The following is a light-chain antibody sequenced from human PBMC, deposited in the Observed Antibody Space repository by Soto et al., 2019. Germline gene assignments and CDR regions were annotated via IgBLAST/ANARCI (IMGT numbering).Light chain of an antibody. CDR3: QTWDTAYVI. CDR1: SGHTNYA. V-gene: IGLV4-69*01. Sequence: QPVLTQSPSASASLGASVNLTCTLSSGHTNYAIALHQQQPDKGPRYLMKINSDGSYSKGDGIPDRFSCSTSGAERYLTISSLQSEDEADYYCQTWDTAYVIFGGGTKLTVL. CDR2: INSDGSY. J-gene: IGLJ2*01.